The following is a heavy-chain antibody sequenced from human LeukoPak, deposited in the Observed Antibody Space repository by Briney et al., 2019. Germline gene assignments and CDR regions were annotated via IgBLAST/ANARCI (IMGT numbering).Heavy chain of an antibody. Sequence: GGSLRLSCAASGFTFSSYNMNWVRQAPGKGLEWVSRISGGGGTTYYAASVKGRFTISRDNSKNTLYLQINSLRAEDTAVYYCAKDGADYDSDYFDYWGQGTLVTVSS. CDR2: ISGGGGTT. D-gene: IGHD3-3*01. J-gene: IGHJ4*02. V-gene: IGHV3-23*01. CDR3: AKDGADYDSDYFDY. CDR1: GFTFSSYN.